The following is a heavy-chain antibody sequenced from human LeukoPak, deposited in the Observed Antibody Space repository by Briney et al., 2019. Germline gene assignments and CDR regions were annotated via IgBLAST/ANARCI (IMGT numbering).Heavy chain of an antibody. V-gene: IGHV4-34*01. CDR1: GGSFSGYY. CDR2: INHSGST. CDR3: ARKRSSGYHYYYYYMDV. Sequence: SEALSLTCAVYGGSFSGYYWSWIRQPPGKGLEWIGEINHSGSTNYNPSLKSRVTISVDTSKNQFSLKLSSVTAADTAVYYCARKRSSGYHYYYYYMDVWGKGTTVTVSS. J-gene: IGHJ6*03. D-gene: IGHD3-22*01.